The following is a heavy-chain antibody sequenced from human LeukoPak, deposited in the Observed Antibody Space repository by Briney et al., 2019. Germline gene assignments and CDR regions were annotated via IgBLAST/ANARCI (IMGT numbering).Heavy chain of an antibody. V-gene: IGHV4-59*01. CDR1: GGSISSYY. J-gene: IGHJ4*02. Sequence: TSETLSLTCTVSGGSISSYYWSWIRQPPGKGLEWIGYMSYSGSSSYNPSLRSRVTISVDASKKQFSLKLSSVTAADTAVYYCARDGYSDSSGYDYPPSVWGQGTLATVSS. CDR2: MSYSGSS. D-gene: IGHD3-22*01. CDR3: ARDGYSDSSGYDYPPSV.